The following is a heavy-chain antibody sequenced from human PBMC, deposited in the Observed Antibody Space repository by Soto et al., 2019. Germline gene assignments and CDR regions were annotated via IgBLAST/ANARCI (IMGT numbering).Heavy chain of an antibody. CDR1: GGTFSSYA. J-gene: IGHJ4*02. CDR3: ARRSSGYATFDY. Sequence: WASVKVSCKASGGTFSSYAISWVRQAPGQGLEWMGGIIPIFGTANYAQKFQGRVTITADKSTSTAYMELSSLRSEDTAVYYCARRSSGYATFDYWGQGTLVTVSS. D-gene: IGHD5-12*01. CDR2: IIPIFGTA. V-gene: IGHV1-69*06.